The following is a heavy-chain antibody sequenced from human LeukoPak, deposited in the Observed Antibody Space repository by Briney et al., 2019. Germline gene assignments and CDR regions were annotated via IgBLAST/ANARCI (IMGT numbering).Heavy chain of an antibody. Sequence: PGGSLRLSCAASGFTFSSYAMSWVRQAPGKGLEWVSAISGSGGSTDYADSVKGRFTISRDNSKDTLYLQMNSLRAEDTAMYYCARHHSSGWHFDYWGQGTLVTVSS. V-gene: IGHV3-23*01. J-gene: IGHJ4*02. D-gene: IGHD6-19*01. CDR1: GFTFSSYA. CDR2: ISGSGGST. CDR3: ARHHSSGWHFDY.